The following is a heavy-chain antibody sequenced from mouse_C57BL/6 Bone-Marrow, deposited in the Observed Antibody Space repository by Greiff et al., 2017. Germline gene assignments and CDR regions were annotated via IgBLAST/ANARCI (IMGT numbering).Heavy chain of an antibody. V-gene: IGHV3-6*01. D-gene: IGHD1-1*01. Sequence: EVQLQESGPGLVKPSQSLSLTCSVTGYSITSGYYWNWIRQFPGNKLEWMGYISYDGSNNYNPSLKNRISITRDTSKNQFFLKLNSVTTEDTATYYCARGYGSSPYWYFDVWGTGTTVTVSS. CDR1: GYSITSGYY. J-gene: IGHJ1*03. CDR3: ARGYGSSPYWYFDV. CDR2: ISYDGSN.